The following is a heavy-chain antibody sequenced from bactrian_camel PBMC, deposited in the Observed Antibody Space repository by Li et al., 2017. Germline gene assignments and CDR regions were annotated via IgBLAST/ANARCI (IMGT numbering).Heavy chain of an antibody. Sequence: QLVESGGGSVQAGGSLRLTCTVSGTAPGYTFADYHAYWYRSLPGDECELVAGISTDGSAEYGDSVKGRFTISQDNAKKTLYLEMNMVKPEDTAMYYCAADSRVCWSPNDALSPRDFGFWGQGTQVTVS. CDR2: ISTDGSA. J-gene: IGHJ6*01. CDR1: GTAPGYTFADY. CDR3: AADSRVCWSPNDALSPRDFGF. D-gene: IGHD1*01. V-gene: IGHV3S53*01.